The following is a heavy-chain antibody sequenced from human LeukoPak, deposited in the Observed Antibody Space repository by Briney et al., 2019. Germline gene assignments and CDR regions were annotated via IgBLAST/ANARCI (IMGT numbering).Heavy chain of an antibody. J-gene: IGHJ4*02. V-gene: IGHV3-15*01. CDR2: IKSKTDGGTT. D-gene: IGHD3-22*01. CDR1: GFTFTNAW. Sequence: GGSLRLSCAASGFTFTNAWMTWVRQAPGKGLEWVGRIKSKTDGGTTDYAAAVKGRFTISRDDSKNTLFLQMNSLKTEDTAVYYCTTTGSKYFYDTSLSYWGQGTLVTVSS. CDR3: TTTGSKYFYDTSLSY.